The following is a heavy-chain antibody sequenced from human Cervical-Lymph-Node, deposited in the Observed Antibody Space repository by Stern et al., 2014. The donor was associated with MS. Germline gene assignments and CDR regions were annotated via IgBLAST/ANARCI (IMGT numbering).Heavy chain of an antibody. J-gene: IGHJ4*02. Sequence: QVQLQESGPGLVKPSETLSLTCTVSGGSLRSYYWNWIRQAPGKGLEWLGFIYHTGSVNYNPSLSSRVAMSVDTSKNQFSLTVSSVTAADTAVYYCAREGEYCSGSRCYPFLDYWGQGTLVTVSS. CDR1: GGSLRSYY. V-gene: IGHV4-59*01. D-gene: IGHD2-15*01. CDR3: AREGEYCSGSRCYPFLDY. CDR2: IYHTGSV.